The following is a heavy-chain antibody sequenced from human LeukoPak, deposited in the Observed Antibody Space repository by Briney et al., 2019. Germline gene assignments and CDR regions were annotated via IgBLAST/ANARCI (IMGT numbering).Heavy chain of an antibody. Sequence: ASVKVSCKASGYTFTSYGISWVRQAPGQGGEGMGWISAYNGNTNHAQKLQGRVTKTTDTSTSTAYMELRSLRSDDTAVYYCARDAFRFLEWFLWFDPWGQGTLVTVSS. V-gene: IGHV1-18*01. J-gene: IGHJ5*02. D-gene: IGHD3-3*01. CDR1: GYTFTSYG. CDR2: ISAYNGNT. CDR3: ARDAFRFLEWFLWFDP.